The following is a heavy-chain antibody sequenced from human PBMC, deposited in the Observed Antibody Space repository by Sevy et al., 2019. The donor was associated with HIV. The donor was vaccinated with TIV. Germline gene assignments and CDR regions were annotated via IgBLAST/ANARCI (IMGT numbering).Heavy chain of an antibody. CDR1: GFAFSGST. CDR2: IRSKAYNFAT. D-gene: IGHD3-10*01. V-gene: IGHV3-73*01. Sequence: GGSLRLSCAASGFAFSGSTVHWVRQASGKGLEWVGRIRSKAYNFATTYAAWMKGRFTICRDDSKNTAYLQLNGLKTEETAVYYCTGGAPYPMDVWGQGTTVTVSS. J-gene: IGHJ6*02. CDR3: TGGAPYPMDV.